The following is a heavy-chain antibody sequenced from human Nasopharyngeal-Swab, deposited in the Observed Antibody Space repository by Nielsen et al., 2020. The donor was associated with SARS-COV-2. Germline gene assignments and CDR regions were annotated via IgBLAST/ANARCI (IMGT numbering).Heavy chain of an antibody. Sequence: SVKVSCKASGGTFSSYAISWVRQAPGQGLEWMGGIIPIFGTANYAQKFQGRVTITADESTSTAYMELSRLRSEDTAAYYCARGWSQYENWFDPWGQGTLVTVSS. J-gene: IGHJ5*02. CDR1: GGTFSSYA. CDR2: IIPIFGTA. CDR3: ARGWSQYENWFDP. D-gene: IGHD6-19*01. V-gene: IGHV1-69*13.